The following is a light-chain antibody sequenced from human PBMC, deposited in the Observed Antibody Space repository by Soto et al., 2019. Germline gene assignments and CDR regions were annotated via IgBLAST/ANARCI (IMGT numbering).Light chain of an antibody. Sequence: DIQMTQSPSTLSASVVGGVTITVLASQSISIWLAWYQQKPGKAPKVLIWDASSLQRGVPSRFTGSGSGTEFTLTISSLQPDDFATYYCQQYNNYATWPFGQGTKVDIK. CDR2: DAS. CDR3: QQYNNYATWP. CDR1: QSISIW. J-gene: IGKJ1*01. V-gene: IGKV1-5*01.